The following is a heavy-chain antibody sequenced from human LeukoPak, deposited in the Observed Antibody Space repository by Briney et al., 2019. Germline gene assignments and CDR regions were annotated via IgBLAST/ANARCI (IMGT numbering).Heavy chain of an antibody. CDR3: ARSGVEMATILSSSRAFDI. V-gene: IGHV1-2*02. D-gene: IGHD5-24*01. J-gene: IGHJ3*02. CDR1: GYTFTGYY. Sequence: GASVKVSCKASGYTFTGYYMHWVRQAPGQGLEWMGWINPNSGGTNYAQKFQGRVTMTRDTSISTAYMELSRLRSDDTAVYYCARSGVEMATILSSSRAFDIWGQGTMVTVSS. CDR2: INPNSGGT.